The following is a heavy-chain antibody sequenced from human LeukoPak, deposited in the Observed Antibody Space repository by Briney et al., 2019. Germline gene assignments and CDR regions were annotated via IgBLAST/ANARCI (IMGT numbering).Heavy chain of an antibody. D-gene: IGHD2-2*01. CDR2: ISWNSGSI. CDR3: AKAITGYCSSTGCPYAFDI. J-gene: IGHJ3*02. Sequence: GRFLRLSCAASGFTFDDYAMHWVRQAPGKGLEWVSGISWNSGSIGYADSVKGRFTISRDNAKNSLYLQMNSLRAEDTALYYCAKAITGYCSSTGCPYAFDIWGQGTMVTVSS. CDR1: GFTFDDYA. V-gene: IGHV3-9*01.